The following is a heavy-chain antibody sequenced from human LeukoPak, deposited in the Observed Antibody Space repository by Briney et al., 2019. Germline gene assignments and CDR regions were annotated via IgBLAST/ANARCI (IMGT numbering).Heavy chain of an antibody. J-gene: IGHJ4*02. V-gene: IGHV4-34*01. CDR2: GSDNGGT. D-gene: IGHD1-1*01. CDR3: ARDSSTLEEPSFDY. Sequence: SSETLSLTCAVYGGSLNGHYWSWIRQPPGKGLEWIGEGSDNGGTKYNPSLKSRVTISVDTSKNQFSLKLSSVTAADTAVYYCARDSSTLEEPSFDYWGQGTLVTVSS. CDR1: GGSLNGHY.